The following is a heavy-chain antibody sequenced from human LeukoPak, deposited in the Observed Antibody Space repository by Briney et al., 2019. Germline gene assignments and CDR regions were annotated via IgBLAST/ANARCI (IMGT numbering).Heavy chain of an antibody. D-gene: IGHD2-2*01. CDR1: GFTFDDYA. V-gene: IGHV3-9*01. J-gene: IGHJ5*02. CDR3: AKATRHCSSTSCSNDWFDP. CDR2: ISWNSGSI. Sequence: HSGGSLRLSCAASGFTFDDYAMHWVRQAPGKGLEWVSGISWNSGSIYYADSVKGRFTISRDNAKNSLYLQMNSLRAEDTALYYCAKATRHCSSTSCSNDWFDPWGQGTLVTVSS.